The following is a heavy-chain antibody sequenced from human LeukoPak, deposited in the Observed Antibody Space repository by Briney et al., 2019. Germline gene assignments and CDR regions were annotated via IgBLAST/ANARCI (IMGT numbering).Heavy chain of an antibody. CDR2: IYTSGST. D-gene: IGHD2-2*01. CDR1: GGSISSYY. CDR3: ARDLKYCSSTSCYSFDP. Sequence: PSETLSLTCTVSGGSISSYYWSWIRQPAGKGLEWIGRIYTSGSTNYNPSLKSRVTMSVGTSKNQFSLKLSSVTAADTAVYYCARDLKYCSSTSCYSFDPWGQGTLVTVSS. J-gene: IGHJ5*02. V-gene: IGHV4-4*07.